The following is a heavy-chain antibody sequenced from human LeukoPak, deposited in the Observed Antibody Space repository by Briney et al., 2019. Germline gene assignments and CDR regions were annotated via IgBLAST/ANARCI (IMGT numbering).Heavy chain of an antibody. Sequence: GGSLRLSCAASGFTFSTYAMSWVRQAPGKGLEWVSTISGSGGSTYYAGSVKGHSTIFRDNSKNTLYLQMNSLGAEDTAVYYCAASTGGNSYVLFDYWGQGTLVTVSS. CDR2: ISGSGGST. V-gene: IGHV3-23*01. D-gene: IGHD5-18*01. J-gene: IGHJ4*02. CDR3: AASTGGNSYVLFDY. CDR1: GFTFSTYA.